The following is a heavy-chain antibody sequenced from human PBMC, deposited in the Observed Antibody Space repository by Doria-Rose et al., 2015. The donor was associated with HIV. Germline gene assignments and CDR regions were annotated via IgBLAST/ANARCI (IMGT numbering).Heavy chain of an antibody. D-gene: IGHD6-13*01. J-gene: IGHJ4*02. CDR1: GVSLSSPGMG. CDR2: IVSDDER. V-gene: IGHV2-26*01. Sequence: SGPVLVKPTETLTLTCTVSGVSLSSPGMGASWIRQPPGKALEWLANIVSDDERSYIPSLKSRLTISRGTSKSQVVLTMTDMDPVDTATYYCARIKSSRWSHKYSFDFWGQGALVIVSA. CDR3: ARIKSSRWSHKYSFDF.